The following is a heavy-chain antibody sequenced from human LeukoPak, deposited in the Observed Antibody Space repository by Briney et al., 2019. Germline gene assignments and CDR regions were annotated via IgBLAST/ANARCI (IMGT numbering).Heavy chain of an antibody. CDR1: GDSINSLDL. CDR2: MYLSGTT. D-gene: IGHD3-22*01. J-gene: IGHJ4*02. Sequence: PSETLSLTCTVSGDSINSLDLWSWVRQPPGKGLEWIGEMYLSGTTHSNPSVKSRVTISIDKSKNQFFLNLSSVTATDTAVYYCAGLVGRYSSGLYYYYFDYWGQGTLVTVSS. V-gene: IGHV4-4*02. CDR3: AGLVGRYSSGLYYYYFDY.